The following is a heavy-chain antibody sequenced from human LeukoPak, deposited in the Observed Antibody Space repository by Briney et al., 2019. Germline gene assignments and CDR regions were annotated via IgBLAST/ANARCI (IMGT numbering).Heavy chain of an antibody. CDR3: AFLGGDYYDSGPPRKDY. Sequence: GGSLRLSCAASGFTFSSYAMHWVRQAPGKGLEWVAVISYDGSNKYYADSVKGRFTISRDNSKNTLFLQMNSLRAEDTAVYYCAFLGGDYYDSGPPRKDYWGQGTLVTVSS. J-gene: IGHJ4*02. V-gene: IGHV3-30-3*01. CDR2: ISYDGSNK. CDR1: GFTFSSYA. D-gene: IGHD3-22*01.